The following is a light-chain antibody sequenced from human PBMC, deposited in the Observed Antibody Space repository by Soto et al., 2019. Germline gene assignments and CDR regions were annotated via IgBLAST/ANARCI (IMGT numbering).Light chain of an antibody. CDR1: SSDVVGYNY. Sequence: QSVLTQPASVSGSPGQSITISCTGTSSDVVGYNYVSWYQHHPGKAPKPMIYDVSNRPSGVSNRFSGSKSGNTASLTISGLQPEDEADYYCSSYTTSNTRQIVFVTGTKVTV. V-gene: IGLV2-14*03. CDR2: DVS. J-gene: IGLJ1*01. CDR3: SSYTTSNTRQIV.